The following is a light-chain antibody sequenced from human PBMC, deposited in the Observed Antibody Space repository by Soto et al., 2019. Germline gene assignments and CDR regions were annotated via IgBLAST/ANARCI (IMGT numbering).Light chain of an antibody. J-gene: IGLJ1*01. V-gene: IGLV6-57*02. CDR3: QSYDGNNYV. Sequence: QAVSESPGTTVTISCTGSSGSIASNFVQWYQQRPGSAPTAVIYEHYQRPYGVPDRFSGSIDSSSNSASLTISGLKTEDEADYYCQSYDGNNYVFGTGTKLTVL. CDR1: SGSIASNF. CDR2: EHY.